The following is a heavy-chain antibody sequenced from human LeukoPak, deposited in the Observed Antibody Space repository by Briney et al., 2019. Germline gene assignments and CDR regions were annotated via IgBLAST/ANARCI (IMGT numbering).Heavy chain of an antibody. D-gene: IGHD3-3*01. CDR1: SGSIGSFY. CDR3: ARDNYDFWSGYYRVFDY. V-gene: IGHV4-59*12. Sequence: SETLSLTCTISSGSIGSFYWSWIRQPPGKGLEWIGYIYYSGRTNYNPSLKSRVTISVDTSKNQFSLKLSSVTAADTAVYYCARDNYDFWSGYYRVFDYWGQGTLVTVSS. J-gene: IGHJ4*02. CDR2: IYYSGRT.